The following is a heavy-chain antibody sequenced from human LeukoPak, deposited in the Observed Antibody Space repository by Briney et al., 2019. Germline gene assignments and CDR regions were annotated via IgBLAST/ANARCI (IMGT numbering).Heavy chain of an antibody. J-gene: IGHJ4*02. CDR1: GFTFSSYS. CDR3: ARDSIIAARPLDY. CDR2: ISSSSSYI. D-gene: IGHD6-6*01. Sequence: GGSLRLSCAASGFTFSSYSMNWVRQAPGKGLEWVSSISSSSSYIYYADSVKGRFTISRDNAKNSPYLQMNSLRAQDTVVYYCARDSIIAARPLDYWGQGTLVTVSS. V-gene: IGHV3-21*01.